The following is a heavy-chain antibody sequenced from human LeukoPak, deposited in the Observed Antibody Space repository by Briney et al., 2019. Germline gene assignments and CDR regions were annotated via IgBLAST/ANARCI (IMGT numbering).Heavy chain of an antibody. Sequence: SETLSLTCTVSGGSISSYYWSWIRQPAGKGLEWIGRIYTSGSTNYNPSLKSRVTMSVDTSKNQFSLKLSSVTAADTAVYYGARTTMIVVVITKDWYFDLWGRGTLVTVSS. CDR3: ARTTMIVVVITKDWYFDL. V-gene: IGHV4-4*07. J-gene: IGHJ2*01. CDR1: GGSISSYY. CDR2: IYTSGST. D-gene: IGHD3-22*01.